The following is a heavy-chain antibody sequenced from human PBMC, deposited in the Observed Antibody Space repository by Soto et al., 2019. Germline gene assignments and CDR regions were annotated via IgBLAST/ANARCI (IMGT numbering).Heavy chain of an antibody. CDR1: GYTFTSYY. V-gene: IGHV1-46*03. J-gene: IGHJ6*02. CDR3: ARDGALAAAGTYYGMDV. CDR2: INPSGGST. D-gene: IGHD6-13*01. Sequence: ASVKVSCKASGYTFTSYYMHWGRQAPGRGLEWMGIINPSGGSTSYAQKFQGRVTMTRDTSTSTVYMELSSLRSEDTAVYYCARDGALAAAGTYYGMDVWGQGTAVTVSS.